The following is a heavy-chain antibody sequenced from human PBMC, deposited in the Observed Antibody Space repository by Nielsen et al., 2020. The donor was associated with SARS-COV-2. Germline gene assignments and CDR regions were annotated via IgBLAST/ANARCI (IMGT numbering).Heavy chain of an antibody. CDR2: ISSSSSYT. CDR1: GFTFSDYY. V-gene: IGHV3-11*05. Sequence: GESLKISCAASGFTFSDYYMSWIRQAPGKGLEWVSYISSSSSYTNYADSVKGRFTISRDNAKNSLYLQMNSLRAEDTAVYYCARDRGYSNRFDYWGQGTLVTVSS. D-gene: IGHD5-18*01. J-gene: IGHJ4*02. CDR3: ARDRGYSNRFDY.